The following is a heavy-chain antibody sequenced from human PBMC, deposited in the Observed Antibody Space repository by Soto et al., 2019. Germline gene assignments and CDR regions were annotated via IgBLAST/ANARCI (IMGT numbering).Heavy chain of an antibody. CDR3: ARRGRFLDYYYMDV. Sequence: AETLSLTCAVYGGSFSGYYWSWIRQPPGKGLEWIGYIYYSGSTNYNPSLKSRVTISVDTSKNQFSLKLSSVTAADTAVYYCARRGRFLDYYYMDVWGKGTTVTVSS. D-gene: IGHD3-3*01. CDR1: GGSFSGYY. CDR2: IYYSGST. J-gene: IGHJ6*03. V-gene: IGHV4-59*08.